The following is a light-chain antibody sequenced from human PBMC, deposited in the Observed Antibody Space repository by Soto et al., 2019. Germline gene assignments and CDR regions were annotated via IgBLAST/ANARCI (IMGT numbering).Light chain of an antibody. CDR1: QSILDRSKNKYY. V-gene: IGKV4-1*01. Sequence: DIAMTQSPDSLAVSLGERATFNCKSSQSILDRSKNKYYLAWYQQKSGQPPKLLIYWASLREPGVPDRFTGSGSGTDFTLTISSLQAEDEAVYYCQQYFTSPWTFGQGTKVEI. CDR3: QQYFTSPWT. J-gene: IGKJ1*01. CDR2: WAS.